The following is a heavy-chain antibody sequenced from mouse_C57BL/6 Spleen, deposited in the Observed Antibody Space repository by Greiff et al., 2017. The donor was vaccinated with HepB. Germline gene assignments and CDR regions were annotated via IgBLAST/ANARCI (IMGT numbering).Heavy chain of an antibody. Sequence: DVQLVESGGGLVKPGGSLKLSCAASGFTFSSYAMSWVRQTPEKRLEWVATISDGGSYTYYPDNVKGRFTISRDNAKNNLYLQMSHLKSEDTAMYYCARDPDGYYVWFAYWGQGTLVTVSA. V-gene: IGHV5-4*01. D-gene: IGHD2-3*01. J-gene: IGHJ3*01. CDR3: ARDPDGYYVWFAY. CDR1: GFTFSSYA. CDR2: ISDGGSYT.